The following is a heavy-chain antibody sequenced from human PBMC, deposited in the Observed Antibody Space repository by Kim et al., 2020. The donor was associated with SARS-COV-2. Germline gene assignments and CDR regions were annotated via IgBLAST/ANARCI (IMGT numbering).Heavy chain of an antibody. D-gene: IGHD2-21*01. CDR1: GGSISSGYNYY. V-gene: IGHV4-61*09. CDR2: IYPGGST. Sequence: SETLSLTCTVSGGSISSGYNYYWSWIRQPAGKGLEWIGHIYPGGSTHYNPSLKSRVTISLDTSNNYFSLKLNSVTAADTAVYFCARGTQSCGGGTWACFDYWGQXXLVTVSS. J-gene: IGHJ4*02. CDR3: ARGTQSCGGGTWACFDY.